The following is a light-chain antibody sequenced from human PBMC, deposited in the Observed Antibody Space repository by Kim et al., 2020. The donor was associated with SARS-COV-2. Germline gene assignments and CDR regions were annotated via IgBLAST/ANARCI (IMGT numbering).Light chain of an antibody. CDR1: QSISSW. CDR2: DAS. Sequence: SASVGDRVTITCRASQSISSWLAWYQQKPGKAPKLLIDDASSLRSGVPSRFSGSGSGTEFTLTISSLQPDDFAAYFCQQYNTYPYTFGQGTKLEI. J-gene: IGKJ2*01. CDR3: QQYNTYPYT. V-gene: IGKV1-5*01.